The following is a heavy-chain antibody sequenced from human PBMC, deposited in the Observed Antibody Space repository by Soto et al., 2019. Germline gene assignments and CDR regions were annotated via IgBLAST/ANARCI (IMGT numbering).Heavy chain of an antibody. CDR2: IIPILGIA. CDR3: ARDLRITMVRGPENWFDP. CDR1: GGTFSSYT. J-gene: IGHJ5*02. Sequence: SVKVSCKASGGTFSSYTISWVRQAPGQGLEWMGRIIPILGIANYAQKFQGRVTITADKSTSTAYMELSSLRSEDTAVYYCARDLRITMVRGPENWFDPWGQGTLVTVSS. V-gene: IGHV1-69*04. D-gene: IGHD3-10*01.